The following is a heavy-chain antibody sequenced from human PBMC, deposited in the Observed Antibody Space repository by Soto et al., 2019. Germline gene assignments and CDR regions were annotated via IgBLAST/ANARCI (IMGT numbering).Heavy chain of an antibody. D-gene: IGHD4-17*01. J-gene: IGHJ3*02. CDR3: GRGDYANAFDI. CDR1: GGSISSGGYS. V-gene: IGHV4-30-2*01. Sequence: QLQLQESGSGLVTPSQTLSLTCAVSGGSISSGGYSWNWIRQPPGKGLEWIGNIYHSGSTYYNASLKSRVTISVDRSKNQFSLKRSSVTAADTAVYYCGRGDYANAFDIWGQGTMVTVSS. CDR2: IYHSGST.